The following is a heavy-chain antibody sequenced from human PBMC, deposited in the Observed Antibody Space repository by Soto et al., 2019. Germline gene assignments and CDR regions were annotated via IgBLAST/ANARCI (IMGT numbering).Heavy chain of an antibody. D-gene: IGHD3-10*01. CDR2: ISGSGGST. V-gene: IGHV3-23*01. J-gene: IGHJ4*02. Sequence: PGGSLRLSCAASGFTFSSYAMSWVRQAPGKGLEWVSAISGSGGSTYYADSVKGRFTISRDNSKNTLYLQMNSLRAEDTAVYYCAKDHYYGSGNTPLDYWGQGTLVTVSS. CDR3: AKDHYYGSGNTPLDY. CDR1: GFTFSSYA.